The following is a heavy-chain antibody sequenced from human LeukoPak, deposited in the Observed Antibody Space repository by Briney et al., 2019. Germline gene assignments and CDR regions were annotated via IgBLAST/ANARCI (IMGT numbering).Heavy chain of an antibody. Sequence: GGSLRLSCAASGFTFSRYAMSWVRQAPGKGLEWVSGISGRGGSTYYADSVKGRFTISRDNSKNTLHLQMNSLRAEDTAVYYCAKGNYDFWSGHYFIDYWGQGTLVTVSS. D-gene: IGHD3-3*01. CDR2: ISGRGGST. CDR3: AKGNYDFWSGHYFIDY. CDR1: GFTFSRYA. V-gene: IGHV3-23*01. J-gene: IGHJ4*02.